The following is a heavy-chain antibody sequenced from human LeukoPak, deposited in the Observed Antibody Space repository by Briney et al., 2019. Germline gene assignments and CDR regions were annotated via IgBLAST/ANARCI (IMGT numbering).Heavy chain of an antibody. CDR3: ARDSGYDSYYYYYMDV. D-gene: IGHD5-12*01. Sequence: PGGSLRLSCAASGFTFSSYWMSWVRQAPGKGLEWVANIKQDGSEKYYVDSVKGRFTISRDNAKNSLYLQMNSLRAEDTAVYYCARDSGYDSYYYYYMDVWGKGTTVTVSS. V-gene: IGHV3-7*01. CDR2: IKQDGSEK. J-gene: IGHJ6*03. CDR1: GFTFSSYW.